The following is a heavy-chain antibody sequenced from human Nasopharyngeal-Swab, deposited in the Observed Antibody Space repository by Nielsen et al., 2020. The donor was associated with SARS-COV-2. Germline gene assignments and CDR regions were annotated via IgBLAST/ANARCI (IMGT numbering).Heavy chain of an antibody. CDR3: ASLRADTPDFAY. Sequence: GGSLRLSCVASRFTFSRWPMHWVRQAPGKGLEWVTVISSDGSDKQYVDSVKGRFTISRDNSKNTLYLQMKSLRAEDTGVHYCASLRADTPDFAYWGQGTLVTVSS. V-gene: IGHV3-30*03. J-gene: IGHJ4*02. CDR2: ISSDGSDK. CDR1: RFTFSRWP. D-gene: IGHD2-15*01.